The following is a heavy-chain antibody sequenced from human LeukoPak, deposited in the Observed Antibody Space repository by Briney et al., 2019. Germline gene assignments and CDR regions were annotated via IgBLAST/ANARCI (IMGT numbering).Heavy chain of an antibody. J-gene: IGHJ4*02. D-gene: IGHD4-23*01. V-gene: IGHV4-39*01. CDR2: IYYNGNT. CDR3: TRQGDGGRAFDY. CDR1: GGSISSSSYN. Sequence: SETLCLTCTASGGSISSSSYNWGWIRQTPGKGLEWIGTIYYNGNTYYNASLKSRVSISGDTSNNQFSLRLTSVTATDTAVYYCTRQGDGGRAFDYWGQGILVTVSS.